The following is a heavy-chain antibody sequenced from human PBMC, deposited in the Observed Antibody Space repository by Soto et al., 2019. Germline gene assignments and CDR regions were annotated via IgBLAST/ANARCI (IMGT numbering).Heavy chain of an antibody. CDR1: GFTFSTYW. J-gene: IGHJ4*02. Sequence: EVQLVESGGGLVQPGGSLRLSCAASGFTFSTYWMNWVRQPPGKGLEWVASINQDGSERYYVDSVRGRFTFSRDNAKNSLYLQMHSLRAEDASVYYCVCGGNFFVDWGQGTLVNVAA. CDR2: INQDGSER. D-gene: IGHD3-16*01. CDR3: VCGGNFFVD. V-gene: IGHV3-7*01.